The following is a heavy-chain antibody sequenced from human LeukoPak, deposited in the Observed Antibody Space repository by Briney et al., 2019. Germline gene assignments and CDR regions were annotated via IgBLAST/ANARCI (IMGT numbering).Heavy chain of an antibody. Sequence: PGGSLRLSCAASGFTFSSYWMSWVRPAPGKGLEWVANIKQDGSEKYYVDSVKGRFTISRDNTKNSLYLQMNSLRAEDTAVYYCARDAGGYGFYGDYWGQGTLVTVSS. J-gene: IGHJ4*02. V-gene: IGHV3-7*01. CDR2: IKQDGSEK. D-gene: IGHD5-18*01. CDR3: ARDAGGYGFYGDY. CDR1: GFTFSSYW.